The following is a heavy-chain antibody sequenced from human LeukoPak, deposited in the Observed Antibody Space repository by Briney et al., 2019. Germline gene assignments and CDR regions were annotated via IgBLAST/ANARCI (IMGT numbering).Heavy chain of an antibody. V-gene: IGHV1-8*01. D-gene: IGHD2-2*01. CDR2: MNPNSGNT. CDR1: GYTFTSYD. CDR3: ARDGPIVVVPAASNFDY. Sequence: ASVKVSCKASGYTFTSYDINWVRQATGQGREWMGWMNPNSGNTGYAQKFQGRVTMTRNTSISTAYMELSSLRSEDTAVYYCARDGPIVVVPAASNFDYWGQGTLVTVSS. J-gene: IGHJ4*02.